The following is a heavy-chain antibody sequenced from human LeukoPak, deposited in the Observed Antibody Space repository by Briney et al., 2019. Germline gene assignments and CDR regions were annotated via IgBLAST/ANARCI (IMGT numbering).Heavy chain of an antibody. D-gene: IGHD2-15*01. CDR3: ARLRSCSGGSCYREDY. Sequence: SETLSLTCAVYGGSFSGYYWSWIRQPPGKGLEWIGSIYYSGSTYYNPSLKSRVTISVDTSKNQFSLKLSSVTAADTAVYYCARLRSCSGGSCYREDYWGQGTLVTVSS. V-gene: IGHV4-34*01. J-gene: IGHJ4*02. CDR2: IYYSGST. CDR1: GGSFSGYY.